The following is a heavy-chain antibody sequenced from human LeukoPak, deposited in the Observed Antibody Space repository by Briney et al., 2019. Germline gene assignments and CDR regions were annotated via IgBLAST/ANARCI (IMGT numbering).Heavy chain of an antibody. CDR3: ARLRGRQWLVLYDY. CDR1: GGSFSGYY. J-gene: IGHJ4*02. D-gene: IGHD6-19*01. CDR2: INHSGST. V-gene: IGHV4-34*01. Sequence: PSETLSLTCAVYGGSFSGYYWSWIRQPPGKGLEWIGEINHSGSTNYNSSLKSRVTISVDTPKNQFSLKLSSVTAADTAVYYCARLRGRQWLVLYDYWGQGTLVTVSS.